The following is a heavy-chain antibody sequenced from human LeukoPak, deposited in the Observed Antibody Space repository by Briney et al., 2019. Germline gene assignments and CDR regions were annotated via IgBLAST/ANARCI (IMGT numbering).Heavy chain of an antibody. CDR3: ARVRDDFWSGIDY. CDR1: GFTFSSYS. CDR2: ISSSSSYI. D-gene: IGHD3-3*01. V-gene: IGHV3-21*01. J-gene: IGHJ4*02. Sequence: GGSLRLSCAASGFTFSSYSMNWVRQAPGKGLEWVSSISSSSSYIYYADSVKGRFTISRDNARNSLYLQMNSLRAEGTAVYYCARVRDDFWSGIDYWGQGTLVTVSS.